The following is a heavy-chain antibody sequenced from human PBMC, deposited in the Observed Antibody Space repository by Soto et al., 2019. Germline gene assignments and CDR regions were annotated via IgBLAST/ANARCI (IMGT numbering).Heavy chain of an antibody. CDR2: IYYSGST. J-gene: IGHJ4*02. V-gene: IGHV4-30-4*01. D-gene: IGHD3-22*01. CDR1: GGSISSGDYS. CDR3: PRESCDSSGYYGYYFEY. Sequence: SETLSLTCTVSGGSISSGDYSWSWIRQPPGKGLGWIGYIYYSGSTYYNPSLKSRVTISVDTSKNQFSLKLSSVTAADTAVYYCPRESCDSSGYYGYYFEYWGQGTMVTVSS.